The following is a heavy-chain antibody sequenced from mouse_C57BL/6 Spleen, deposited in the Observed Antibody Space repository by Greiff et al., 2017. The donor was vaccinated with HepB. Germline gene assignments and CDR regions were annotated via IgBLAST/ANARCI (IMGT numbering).Heavy chain of an antibody. CDR2: IDPEDGET. V-gene: IGHV14-2*01. D-gene: IGHD2-4*01. J-gene: IGHJ2*01. CDR3: ARYDYDERGFDY. CDR1: GFNIKDYY. Sequence: EVQLQQSGAELVKPGASVKLSCTASGFNIKDYYMHWVKQRTEQGLEWIGRIDPEDGETKYAPNFQGKATITADTSSNTAYLQLSSLTPEDTAVYYCARYDYDERGFDYWGQGTTLTVSS.